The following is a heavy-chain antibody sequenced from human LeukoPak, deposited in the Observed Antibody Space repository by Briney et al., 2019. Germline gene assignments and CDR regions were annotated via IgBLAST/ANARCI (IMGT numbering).Heavy chain of an antibody. CDR1: GYTFTGYY. V-gene: IGHV1-2*02. CDR2: INPNSGGT. Sequence: ASVKVSCKASGYTFTGYYMHWVRQAPGQGLEWMGWINPNSGGTNYAQKFQGRVTMTRDTSISTAYMELSRLRSDDTAVYYCARDLSVATIGLVLRYFDYWGQGTLVTVSS. J-gene: IGHJ4*02. CDR3: ARDLSVATIGLVLRYFDY. D-gene: IGHD5-12*01.